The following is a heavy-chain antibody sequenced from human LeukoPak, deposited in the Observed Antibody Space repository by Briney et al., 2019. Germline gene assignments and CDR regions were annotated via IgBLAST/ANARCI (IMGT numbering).Heavy chain of an antibody. J-gene: IGHJ3*01. CDR2: ISYDGSNK. CDR1: GFTFSSYA. Sequence: PGGSLRLSCAASGFTFSSYAMHWVRQAPGKGLEWVAVISYDGSNKYYADSVKGRFTVSRDNSKNTLYLQMNSLRAEDSALYYCARDLSYAFGAWGQGTMVTVSS. V-gene: IGHV3-30-3*01. CDR3: ARDLSYAFGA.